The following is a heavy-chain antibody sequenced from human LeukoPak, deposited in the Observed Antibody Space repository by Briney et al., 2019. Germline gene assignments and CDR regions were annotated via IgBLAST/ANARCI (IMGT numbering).Heavy chain of an antibody. CDR3: ARGNGFFEWLFSSGVYFDY. D-gene: IGHD3-3*01. J-gene: IGHJ4*02. CDR1: GGSFSGYY. CDR2: INHSGST. Sequence: SETLSLTCAVYGGSFSGYYWSWIRQPPGKGLEWIGEINHSGSTNYNPSLKSRVTISVDTSKNQFSLKLSSVTAADTAVYYCARGNGFFEWLFSSGVYFDYWGQGTLVTVSS. V-gene: IGHV4-34*01.